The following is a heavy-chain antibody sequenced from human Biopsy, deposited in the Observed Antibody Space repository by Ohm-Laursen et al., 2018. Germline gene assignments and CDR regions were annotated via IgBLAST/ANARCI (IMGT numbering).Heavy chain of an antibody. D-gene: IGHD2-15*01. CDR2: ISYTGGI. V-gene: IGHV4-59*01. J-gene: IGHJ6*02. CDR1: GGSISGYH. Sequence: TLSLTCPVSGGSISGYHWSWIRKSPGKGLEWLVYISYTGGITSHPSLNGRATMSLDTSKNQFSLRLIYVTAADTAVYFCTRHVKRYCTSFSCYSGYFGMDVWGQGATVTVSS. CDR3: TRHVKRYCTSFSCYSGYFGMDV.